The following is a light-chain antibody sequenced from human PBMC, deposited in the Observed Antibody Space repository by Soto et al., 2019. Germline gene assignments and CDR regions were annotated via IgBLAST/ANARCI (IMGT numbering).Light chain of an antibody. CDR2: GSS. CDR3: QVDGTSPPRYI. Sequence: EIVLTQSPGTLSLSPGERATLSFRASQSISSTHLAWYQQKPGQAPRLLIYGSSTRATGVPDRFSGSGSGTYFTLTITGLEPEDFAVYYCQVDGTSPPRYIFGQGTKLEIK. V-gene: IGKV3-20*01. CDR1: QSISSTH. J-gene: IGKJ2*01.